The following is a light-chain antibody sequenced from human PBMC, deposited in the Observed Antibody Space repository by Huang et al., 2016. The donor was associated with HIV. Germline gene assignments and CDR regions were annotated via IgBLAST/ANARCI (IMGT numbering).Light chain of an antibody. Sequence: DVVMTQSPLSLPVTLGQPASISCRSSQSLLHSEGNTYLIWLQQRPGHSPRRLIYKVSNRDSGVPDRFSGSGSGSDFTLRISRVEPEDVGVYYCMQGTHWPLTFGGGTKVEIK. CDR3: MQGTHWPLT. V-gene: IGKV2-30*02. CDR2: KVS. CDR1: QSLLHSEGNTY. J-gene: IGKJ4*01.